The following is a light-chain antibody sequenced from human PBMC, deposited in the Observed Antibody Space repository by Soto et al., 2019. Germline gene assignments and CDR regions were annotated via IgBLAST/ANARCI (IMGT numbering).Light chain of an antibody. CDR1: SSNIGAGYD. J-gene: IGLJ2*01. CDR3: QSYDSSLSGHVV. CDR2: GDT. Sequence: QSVLTQPPSVSGAPGQRVIISCTGSSSNIGAGYDVHWYQHLPGTGPKLLIYGDTNRPSGVPDRFSGSKSGTSASLAITGLQSEDEADYYCQSYDSSLSGHVVFGGGTKLTVL. V-gene: IGLV1-40*01.